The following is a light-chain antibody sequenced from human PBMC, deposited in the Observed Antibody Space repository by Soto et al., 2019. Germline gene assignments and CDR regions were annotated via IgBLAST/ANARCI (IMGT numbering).Light chain of an antibody. CDR1: ESVTSN. Sequence: EIVMTQSPATLSVSPGERATLSCRASESVTSNLAWYQQKPGQAPRLLIYGASTRATGTPARFSGSGSGTELTLTISSLQSADFAVYYCQQYNNWPEPFGQGTKLEIK. J-gene: IGKJ2*01. CDR2: GAS. V-gene: IGKV3-15*01. CDR3: QQYNNWPEP.